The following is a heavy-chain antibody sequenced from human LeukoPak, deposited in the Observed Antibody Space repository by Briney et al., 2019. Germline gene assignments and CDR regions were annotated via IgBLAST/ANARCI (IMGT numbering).Heavy chain of an antibody. CDR3: VGGAPNWGFDF. J-gene: IGHJ4*02. V-gene: IGHV1-8*01. Sequence: EASVKVSCTASGFTFTSYDINWVRQAAGQGFEWMGWMSPTSGNTGYAQNFQGRVTMTRDTSISTAYMELTSLRSEDTAVYYCVGGAPNWGFDFWGQGTLVIVSS. CDR2: MSPTSGNT. CDR1: GFTFTSYD. D-gene: IGHD7-27*01.